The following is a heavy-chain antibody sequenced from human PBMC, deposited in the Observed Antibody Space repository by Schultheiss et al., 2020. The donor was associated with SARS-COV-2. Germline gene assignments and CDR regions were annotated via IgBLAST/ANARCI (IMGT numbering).Heavy chain of an antibody. CDR3: ASLPPRYYYYMDV. J-gene: IGHJ6*03. Sequence: SCAASGFTFSSYWMSWVRQAPGKGLEWVANIKQDGSEKYYVDSVKGRFTISRDNAKNSLYLQMNSLRAEDTAVYYCASLPPRYYYYMDVWGKGTTVTVSS. V-gene: IGHV3-7*05. CDR2: IKQDGSEK. CDR1: GFTFSSYW.